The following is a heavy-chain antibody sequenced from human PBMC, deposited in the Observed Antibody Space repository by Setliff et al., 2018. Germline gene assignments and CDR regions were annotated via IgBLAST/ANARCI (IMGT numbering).Heavy chain of an antibody. CDR1: GYTFTNYW. J-gene: IGHJ4*02. Sequence: PGESLKISCKGSGYTFTNYWIAWVRQMPGKGLEWMGIIYPGDSDTRYSPSFQGLVTISADKSISTAYLQWSSLKASDTAIYYCAIIEDTTVDLNFWGQGTLVTVSS. CDR3: AIIEDTTVDLNF. V-gene: IGHV5-51*01. D-gene: IGHD5-18*01. CDR2: IYPGDSDT.